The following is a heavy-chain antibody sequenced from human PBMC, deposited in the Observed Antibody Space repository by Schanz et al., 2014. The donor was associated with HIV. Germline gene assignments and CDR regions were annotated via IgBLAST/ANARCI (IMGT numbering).Heavy chain of an antibody. J-gene: IGHJ6*02. CDR2: IKGDGTEK. CDR3: AKDRGVVSGMVTNYYYGMDV. Sequence: EVHLVESGGGMVQPGGSLTLSCAASGFTFSDCWMAWVRQAPGKGLEWVANIKGDGTEKNLVDSVKGRFTISRDNAKNSLYLQMNSLRAEDTALYYCAKDRGVVSGMVTNYYYGMDVWGQGTTVTVSS. CDR1: GFTFSDCW. V-gene: IGHV3-7*03. D-gene: IGHD5-18*01.